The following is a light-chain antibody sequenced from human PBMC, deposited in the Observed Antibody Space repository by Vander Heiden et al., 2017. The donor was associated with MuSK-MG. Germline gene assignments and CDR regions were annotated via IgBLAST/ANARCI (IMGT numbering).Light chain of an antibody. CDR2: GAS. Sequence: EIVMTPSPATLSVSPGERATLSCRASQSVSINLAWYQQKPGQAPRLLIYGASTRATGIPARFSGSGSGTEFTLTISSLQSEGFAVYYCQQYNNWPRTFGQGTKVEIK. CDR3: QQYNNWPRT. V-gene: IGKV3-15*01. J-gene: IGKJ1*01. CDR1: QSVSIN.